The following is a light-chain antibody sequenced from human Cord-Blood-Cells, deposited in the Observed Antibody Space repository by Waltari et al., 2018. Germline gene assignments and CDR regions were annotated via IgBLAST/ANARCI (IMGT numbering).Light chain of an antibody. CDR3: QQYNNWPPLT. V-gene: IGKV3-15*01. CDR2: GAS. Sequence: EIVMTQSPATLSVSPGERATLSCRASQSVSSNLAWYQQKPGQAPRLLIYGASTRATGIPARFIGIGSGTEFTLTISSLQSEDFAVYYCQQYNNWPPLTFGGGTKVEIK. J-gene: IGKJ4*01. CDR1: QSVSSN.